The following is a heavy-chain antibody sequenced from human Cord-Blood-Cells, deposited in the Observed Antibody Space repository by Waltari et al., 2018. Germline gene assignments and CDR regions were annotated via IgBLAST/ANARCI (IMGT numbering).Heavy chain of an antibody. J-gene: IGHJ3*02. D-gene: IGHD2-15*01. CDR3: ARGEGGYCSGGSCYSAFDI. CDR1: GGTFSSYA. Sequence: QVQLVQSGAEVKKPGSSVKVSCKASGGTFSSYAISWVRQAPGQGPEWMGGIIPIFGTANYAQKFQGRVTITADESTSTAYMELSSLRSEDTAVYYCARGEGGYCSGGSCYSAFDIWGQGTMVTVSS. V-gene: IGHV1-69*01. CDR2: IIPIFGTA.